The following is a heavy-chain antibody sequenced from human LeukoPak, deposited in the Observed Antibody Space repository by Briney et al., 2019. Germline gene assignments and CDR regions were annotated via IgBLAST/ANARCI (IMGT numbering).Heavy chain of an antibody. CDR2: ISGSGGST. V-gene: IGHV3-23*01. Sequence: GGSLRLSCAASGFTFSGYAMSWVRQAPGKGLEWVSAISGSGGSTYYADSVKGRFTISRDNSKNTLYLQMNSLRAEDTAVYYCAKDQGWEQSAPDYFDYWGQGTLVTVSS. CDR1: GFTFSGYA. D-gene: IGHD1-26*01. J-gene: IGHJ4*02. CDR3: AKDQGWEQSAPDYFDY.